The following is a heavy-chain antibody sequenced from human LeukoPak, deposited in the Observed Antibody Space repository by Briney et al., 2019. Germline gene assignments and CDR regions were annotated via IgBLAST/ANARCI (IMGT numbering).Heavy chain of an antibody. Sequence: PSETLSLACTVSGGSISTFYWSWIRQPPGKGLELIGYINHSGSTYYNPSLKSRVTISVDTSKNQFSLKLSSVTAADTAVYYCAVLFGESLDTKNWFDPWGQGTLVTVSS. D-gene: IGHD3-10*01. V-gene: IGHV4-59*04. CDR1: GGSISTFY. J-gene: IGHJ5*02. CDR3: AVLFGESLDTKNWFDP. CDR2: INHSGST.